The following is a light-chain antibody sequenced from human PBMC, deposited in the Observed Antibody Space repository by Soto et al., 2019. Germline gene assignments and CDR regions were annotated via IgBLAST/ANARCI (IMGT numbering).Light chain of an antibody. CDR1: QSISTW. CDR2: DAS. J-gene: IGKJ5*01. Sequence: DIQMTQSPSTLSASLGXRVTVTCRASQSISTWLAWYQQKPGKAPKVLIYDASSLESGVPSRFSGSGSGTDFTLTISNLQPEDFAGYYCQQTYSSPITFGQGTRLEIK. CDR3: QQTYSSPIT. V-gene: IGKV1-5*01.